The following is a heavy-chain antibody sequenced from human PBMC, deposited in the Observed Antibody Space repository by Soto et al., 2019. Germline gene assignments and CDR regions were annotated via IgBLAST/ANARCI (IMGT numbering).Heavy chain of an antibody. Sequence: QVQLQESGPGLVKPSQTLSLTCTVSGGSISSGGYYWSWIRQHPGKGLEWIGYIYYCGSTYYNPSLKNRVTIAVDTSKNQFSLKLSSVTAADTAVYYCAIYDSSGYRGFQHWGQGTLVTVSS. V-gene: IGHV4-31*03. CDR2: IYYCGST. CDR3: AIYDSSGYRGFQH. D-gene: IGHD3-22*01. J-gene: IGHJ1*01. CDR1: GGSISSGGYY.